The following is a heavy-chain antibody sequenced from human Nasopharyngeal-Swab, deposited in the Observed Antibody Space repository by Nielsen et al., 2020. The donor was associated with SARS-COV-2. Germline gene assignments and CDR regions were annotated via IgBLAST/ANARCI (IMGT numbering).Heavy chain of an antibody. CDR3: ARSRARIQYDFWSGYYYYYGMDV. V-gene: IGHV1-2*06. D-gene: IGHD3-3*01. J-gene: IGHJ6*02. CDR2: IDPNTGGT. Sequence: WVRQAPGQGLEWMGRIDPNTGGTSSAQIFQGRVTMTRDTSISTAYMELSSLRSEDTAVYYCARSRARIQYDFWSGYYYYYGMDVWGQGTTVTVSS.